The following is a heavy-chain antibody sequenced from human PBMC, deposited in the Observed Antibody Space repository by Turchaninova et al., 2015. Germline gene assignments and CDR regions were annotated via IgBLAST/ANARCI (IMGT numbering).Heavy chain of an antibody. J-gene: IGHJ4*02. Sequence: QVHLVQSGAEVHTPGAPVKVSCQASGYHYTSDGISWVRRAPGQGLEGMGGISAYNGNTNYAQKLQGRVTMTTDTSTSTAYMELRSPRSDDTAVYYCARANYDSSGYNDYWGQGTLVTVSS. CDR1: GYHYTSDG. CDR2: ISAYNGNT. V-gene: IGHV1-18*04. CDR3: ARANYDSSGYNDY. D-gene: IGHD3-22*01.